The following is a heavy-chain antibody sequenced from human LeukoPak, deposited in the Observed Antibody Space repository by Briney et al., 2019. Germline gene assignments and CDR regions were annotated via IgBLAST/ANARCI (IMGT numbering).Heavy chain of an antibody. CDR2: ISSNGGST. D-gene: IGHD6-13*01. V-gene: IGHV3-64*01. CDR3: VAGGQQLVGGYGMDV. CDR1: GFTFSSYA. J-gene: IGHJ6*02. Sequence: PGGSLRLSCAASGFTFSSYAMHWVRQAPGQGLEYVSAISSNGGSTYYATSVKGRFTISRDNSKNTLYLQMGSLRAEDMAVYYCVAGGQQLVGGYGMDVWGQGTTVTVSS.